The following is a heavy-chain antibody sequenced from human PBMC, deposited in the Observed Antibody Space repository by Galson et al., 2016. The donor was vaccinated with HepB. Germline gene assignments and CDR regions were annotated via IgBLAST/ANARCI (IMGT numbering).Heavy chain of an antibody. J-gene: IGHJ4*02. D-gene: IGHD1-7*01. CDR3: ARGTGATIWEPDY. CDR2: ISAYNGNT. CDR1: GYTFASYG. Sequence: SVKVSCKGSGYTFASYGISWVRQAPGQGLEWMGWISAYNGNTNYAHNLLDRVTLTTDTSTTTAYMELRSLTPDDTAVYYCARGTGATIWEPDYWGQGTLVTVSS. V-gene: IGHV1-18*01.